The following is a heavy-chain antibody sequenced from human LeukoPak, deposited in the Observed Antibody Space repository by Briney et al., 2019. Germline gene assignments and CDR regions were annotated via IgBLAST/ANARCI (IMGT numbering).Heavy chain of an antibody. CDR2: IYHSGST. D-gene: IGHD1-26*01. J-gene: IGHJ5*02. V-gene: IGHV4-30-2*01. CDR3: ARDTVGATGPNWFDP. CDR1: GGSISSGGYY. Sequence: PSQTLSLTCTVSGGSISSGGYYWSWIRQPPGKGLEWIGYIYHSGSTYYNPSLKSRVTISVDRSKNQFSLKLSSVTAADTAVYYCARDTVGATGPNWFDPWGQGTLVTVSS.